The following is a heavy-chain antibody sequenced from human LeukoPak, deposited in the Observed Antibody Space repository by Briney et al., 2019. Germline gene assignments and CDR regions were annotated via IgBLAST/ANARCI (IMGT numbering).Heavy chain of an antibody. CDR1: GFTVSNNF. D-gene: IGHD6-19*01. Sequence: GGSLRLSCAASGFTVSNNFMSWVRQAPGKGLEWVSLIYSGGTTYYADSVKGRFIISRDNSKNTLYLQMNSLRPEDTAVYFCARGRAVPGRFDYWGQGTLVTVSS. V-gene: IGHV3-66*01. CDR2: IYSGGTT. J-gene: IGHJ4*02. CDR3: ARGRAVPGRFDY.